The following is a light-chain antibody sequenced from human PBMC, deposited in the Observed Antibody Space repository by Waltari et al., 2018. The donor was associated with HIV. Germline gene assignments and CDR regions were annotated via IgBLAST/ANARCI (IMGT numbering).Light chain of an antibody. CDR1: ALPGQF. V-gene: IGLV3-25*03. CDR3: QSADLSGTYWV. J-gene: IGLJ3*02. CDR2: QDT. Sequence: SYDVTQPSSVAVSPGQTARITCSGSALPGQFVYWYQQKPSQAPVLVRYQDTQRPSGIPERGAGARSGTVATLTIRGVRTEDEADYHCQSADLSGTYWVFGGGTKLTVL.